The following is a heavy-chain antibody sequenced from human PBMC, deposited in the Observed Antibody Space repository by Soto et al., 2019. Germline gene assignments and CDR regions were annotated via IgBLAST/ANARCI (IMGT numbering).Heavy chain of an antibody. Sequence: LRLSCAASGFTFDDYAMHWVRQAPGKGLEWVSGISWNSGSIGYADSVKGRFTISRDNAKNSLYLQMNSLRAEDTAWYYCSKVIFGAVAAGTSAFGIRGKGRM. J-gene: IGHJ3*02. V-gene: IGHV3-9*01. D-gene: IGHD6-13*01. CDR3: SKVIFGAVAAGTSAFGI. CDR1: GFTFDDYA. CDR2: ISWNSGSI.